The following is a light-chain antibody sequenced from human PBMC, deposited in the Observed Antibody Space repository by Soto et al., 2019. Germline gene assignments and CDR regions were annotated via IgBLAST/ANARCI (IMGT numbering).Light chain of an antibody. CDR3: CRSAGRSTHV. CDR2: DVS. CDR1: SSDVGGYNY. Sequence: QSALTQPRSVSGSPGQSVTISCTGTSSDVGGYNYVSWYQQHPGKAPKVMIYDVSERPSGVPDRFSGSKSGNTASLAISGLQAEDWPDYCTCRSAGRSTHVFGTGSKVSV. V-gene: IGLV2-11*01. J-gene: IGLJ1*01.